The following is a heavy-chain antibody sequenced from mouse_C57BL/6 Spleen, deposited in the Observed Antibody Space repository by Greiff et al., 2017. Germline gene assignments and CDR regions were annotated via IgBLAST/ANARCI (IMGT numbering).Heavy chain of an antibody. Sequence: VQLQQPGAELVMPGASVKLSCKASGYTFTSYWMHWVKQRPGQGLEWIGEIDPSDSYTNYNQKFKGKSTLTVDKSSSTAYMQLSSLTSEDSAVYYCASGGAQATIAYWGQGTLVTVSA. V-gene: IGHV1-69*01. CDR1: GYTFTSYW. J-gene: IGHJ3*01. D-gene: IGHD3-2*02. CDR2: IDPSDSYT. CDR3: ASGGAQATIAY.